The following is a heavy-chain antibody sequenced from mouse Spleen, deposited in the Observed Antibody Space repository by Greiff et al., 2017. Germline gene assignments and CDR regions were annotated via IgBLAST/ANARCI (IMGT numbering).Heavy chain of an antibody. V-gene: IGHV5-6*01. CDR1: GFTFSSYG. CDR3: ARHETGTGAMDY. Sequence: EVKLMESGGDLVKPGGSLKLSCAASGFTFSSYGMSWVRQTPDKRLEWVATISSGGSYTYYPDSVKGRFTISRDNAKNTLYLQMSSLKSEDTAMYYCARHETGTGAMDYWGQGTSVTVSS. CDR2: ISSGGSYT. J-gene: IGHJ4*01. D-gene: IGHD4-1*01.